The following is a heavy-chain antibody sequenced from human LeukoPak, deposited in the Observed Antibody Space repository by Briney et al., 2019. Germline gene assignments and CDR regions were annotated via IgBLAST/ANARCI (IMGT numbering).Heavy chain of an antibody. CDR1: GFTLSSYS. D-gene: IGHD3-9*01. V-gene: IGHV3-48*01. Sequence: GGSLRLSCAASGFTLSSYSMNWVRQAPGKGLEWISHITIDLTIIDYADSVKGRFTISRDKAKNSLYLQMNSLRAEDTAVYYCVRGKDWAFDYWGQGTLITVSS. J-gene: IGHJ4*02. CDR2: ITIDLTII. CDR3: VRGKDWAFDY.